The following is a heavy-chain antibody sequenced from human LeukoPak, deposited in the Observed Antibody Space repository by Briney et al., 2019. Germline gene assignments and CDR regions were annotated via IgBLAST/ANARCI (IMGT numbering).Heavy chain of an antibody. J-gene: IGHJ4*02. CDR2: INHSGST. CDR1: GGSFSGYY. CDR3: ARGGYYGSGLDFDY. V-gene: IGHV4-34*01. D-gene: IGHD3-10*01. Sequence: SETLSLTCAVYGGSFSGYYWSWIRQPPGKGLEWIGEINHSGSTNYNPSLKSRVTISVDTSKNQFSLKLSSVTAADTAVYYCARGGYYGSGLDFDYWGQGTLVTISS.